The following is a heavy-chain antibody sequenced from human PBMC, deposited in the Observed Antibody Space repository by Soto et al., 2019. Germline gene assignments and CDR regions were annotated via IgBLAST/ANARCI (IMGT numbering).Heavy chain of an antibody. D-gene: IGHD3-9*01. CDR2: IYSGGST. J-gene: IGHJ3*01. CDR3: GRRVQAVGIFAFDV. CDR1: GFTVSSNY. V-gene: IGHV3-66*01. Sequence: GGSLRLSCAASGFTVSSNYMSWVRQAPGKGLEWVSVIYSGGSTYYADSVKGRFTISRDNSKNTLYLQMNSLRAEDRAVYYCGRRVQAVGIFAFDVWGQGTMVTVSS.